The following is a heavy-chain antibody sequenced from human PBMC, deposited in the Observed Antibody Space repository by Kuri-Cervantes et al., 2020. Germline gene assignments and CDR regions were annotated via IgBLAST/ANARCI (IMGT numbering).Heavy chain of an antibody. CDR1: GFTFSSYA. V-gene: IGHV3-23*01. Sequence: GESLKISCAASGFTFSSYAMSWVRQAPGKGLDWVSAISGSGGSTYYADSVKGRFTISRDNSKNTLYLQMNSLRAEDTAVYYCARGPSTWFDPWGQGTLVTVSS. CDR2: ISGSGGST. J-gene: IGHJ5*02. CDR3: ARGPSTWFDP.